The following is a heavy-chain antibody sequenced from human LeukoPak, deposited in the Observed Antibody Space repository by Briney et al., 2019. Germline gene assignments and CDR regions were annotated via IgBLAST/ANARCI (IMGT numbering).Heavy chain of an antibody. Sequence: GGSLRLSCAASGFTFSSYAMRWVRQAPGRGLEWVSAIIGRGGSTYYADSGTGWPTISRDNSKNTLYLQMNSLRAEDTAVYYCAKDRISSGSGSSYDYWGQGTLVTVSS. CDR3: AKDRISSGSGSSYDY. D-gene: IGHD1-26*01. V-gene: IGHV3-23*01. CDR2: IIGRGGST. J-gene: IGHJ4*02. CDR1: GFTFSSYA.